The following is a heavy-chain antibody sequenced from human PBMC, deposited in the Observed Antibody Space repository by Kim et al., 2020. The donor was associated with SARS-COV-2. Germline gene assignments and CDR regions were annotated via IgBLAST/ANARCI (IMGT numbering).Heavy chain of an antibody. CDR1: GYTFTSYA. J-gene: IGHJ3*02. CDR3: ARDGSGSYSAFDI. Sequence: ASVKVSCKASGYTFTSYAMHWVRQAPGQRLEWMGWINAGNGNTKYSQKFQGRVTITRDTSASTAYMELSSLRSEDTAVYYCARDGSGSYSAFDIWGQGTMVTVSS. CDR2: INAGNGNT. D-gene: IGHD3-10*01. V-gene: IGHV1-3*01.